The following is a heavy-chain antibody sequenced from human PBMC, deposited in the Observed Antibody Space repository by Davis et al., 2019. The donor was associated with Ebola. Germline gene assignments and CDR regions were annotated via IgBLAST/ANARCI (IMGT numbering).Heavy chain of an antibody. V-gene: IGHV3-23*01. CDR3: ARDFDRVRE. CDR1: GFTFSSYA. D-gene: IGHD3-22*01. CDR2: ISGSGGST. Sequence: GGSLRLSCAASGFTFSSYAMSWVRQAPGKGLEWVSAISGSGGSTYYADSVRGRFTVSRDNSKNTLYLQMNYLRAEDTAIYYCARDFDRVREWGQGTLVTVSS. J-gene: IGHJ4*02.